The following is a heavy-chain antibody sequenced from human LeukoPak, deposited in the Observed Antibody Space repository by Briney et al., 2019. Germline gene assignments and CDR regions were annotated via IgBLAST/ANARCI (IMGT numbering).Heavy chain of an antibody. CDR1: GYSFANNW. CDR2: IYPGDLDT. J-gene: IGHJ3*02. CDR3: ARQDGSGTYDAFDI. Sequence: GESLKISCKGSGYSFANNWIAWVRQMPGKGLEWMGIIYPGDLDTRYNPSFQGQVTISADTSINTAYLQWDSLKASDTAMYYCARQDGSGTYDAFDIWGQGTMVTVPS. D-gene: IGHD3-10*01. V-gene: IGHV5-51*01.